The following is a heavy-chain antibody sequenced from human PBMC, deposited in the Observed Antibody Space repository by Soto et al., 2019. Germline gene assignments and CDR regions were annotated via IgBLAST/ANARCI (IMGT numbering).Heavy chain of an antibody. Sequence: ASVKVSCKVSGYTLTELSMHWVRQAPGKGLEWMGGFDPEDGETIYAQKFQGRVTMTEDTSTDTAYMELSSLRSEDTAVYYCANGDSEGGWRAFDIWGQGTMVTVSS. D-gene: IGHD4-17*01. CDR3: ANGDSEGGWRAFDI. J-gene: IGHJ3*02. CDR1: GYTLTELS. V-gene: IGHV1-24*01. CDR2: FDPEDGET.